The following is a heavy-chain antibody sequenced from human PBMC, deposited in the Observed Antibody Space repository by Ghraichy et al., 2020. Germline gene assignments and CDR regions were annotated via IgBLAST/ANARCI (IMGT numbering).Heavy chain of an antibody. CDR3: AKDRYYNPRYGVHVWGQGLRVGGSTKNSADSVKGRFTTSRDNSKNPLYLQRTSLRAGNTAVYYLAKDRYDSPRYGMDV. D-gene: IGHD3-10*01. Sequence: GGSLRLSCAASGFTFSNYAMSWVRQAPGKGLDWVSAISVSGANTYFADSVKGRFTISRDNSKNTLYLQMNSLRAEDTAVYYCAKDRYYNPRYGVHVWGQGLRVGGSTKNSADSVKGRFTTSRDNSKNPLYLQRTSLRAGNTAVYYLAKDRYDSPRYGMDVWGKGTTVTVSS. CDR1: GFTFSNYA. V-gene: IGHV3-23*01. CDR2: ISVSGANT. J-gene: IGHJ6*04.